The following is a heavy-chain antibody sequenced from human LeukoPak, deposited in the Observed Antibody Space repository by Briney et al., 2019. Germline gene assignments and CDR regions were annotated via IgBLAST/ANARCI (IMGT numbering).Heavy chain of an antibody. Sequence: SETLSLTCSVSGGSFSNYFWSWVRQPAGKGLEWIGRIYPSGNTNYNPSLKSRVTLSVDTSKTQFYLSLSSVTAADTAVYYCAKLGRSGNSCYAPLNYYFSYYMDVWGKGTTVTISS. CDR3: AKLGRSGNSCYAPLNYYFSYYMDV. J-gene: IGHJ6*03. CDR1: GGSFSNYF. V-gene: IGHV4-4*07. D-gene: IGHD2-2*01. CDR2: IYPSGNT.